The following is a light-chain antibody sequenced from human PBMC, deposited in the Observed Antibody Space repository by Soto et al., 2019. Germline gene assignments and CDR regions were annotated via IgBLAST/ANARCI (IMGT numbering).Light chain of an antibody. V-gene: IGKV1-5*01. J-gene: IGKJ1*01. Sequence: DIQMTQPPSTLSPSIGDRVTITCRASQSITTFLAWYQQRPGKAPKILIYHASSLETGVPSRFSGSGSGTEFTLTISSLQPDDFATYYCQHYNSYGTFGQGTKVDIK. CDR2: HAS. CDR3: QHYNSYGT. CDR1: QSITTF.